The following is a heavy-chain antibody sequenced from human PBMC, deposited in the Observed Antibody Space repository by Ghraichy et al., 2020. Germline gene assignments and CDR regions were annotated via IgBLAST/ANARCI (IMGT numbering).Heavy chain of an antibody. CDR3: AKPFPLSYYFDY. D-gene: IGHD3-16*02. J-gene: IGHJ4*02. V-gene: IGHV3-23*01. CDR1: GFAFSSYA. Sequence: GESLNISCAASGFAFSSYAMSWVRQAPGKGLEWVSAISGSGGSTYYADSVKGRFTISRDNSKNTLYLQMNSLRAEDTAVYYCAKPFPLSYYFDYWGQGTLVTVSS. CDR2: ISGSGGST.